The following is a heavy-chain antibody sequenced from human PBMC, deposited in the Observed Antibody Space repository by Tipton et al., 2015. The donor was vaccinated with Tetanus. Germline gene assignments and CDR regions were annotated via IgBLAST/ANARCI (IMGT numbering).Heavy chain of an antibody. CDR2: ISYDGAKE. CDR3: AKDRRGVFSSDCGMAA. D-gene: IGHD3-10*01. J-gene: IGHJ6*02. CDR1: GFTFSHFA. V-gene: IGHV3-30*15. Sequence: SLRLSCAASGFTFSHFALHWGRQAPDGGLERVGVISYDGAKEFYADSVKGRFTVSRDNSKSTLYLQMSILRREDTALYYCAKDRRGVFSSDCGMAAWGQGPSFPVPS.